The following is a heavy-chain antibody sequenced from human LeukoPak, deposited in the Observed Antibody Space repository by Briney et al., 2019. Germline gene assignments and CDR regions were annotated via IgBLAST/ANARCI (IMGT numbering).Heavy chain of an antibody. Sequence: SETLSLTCTVSGGSISSYYWSWIRQPAGKGLEWIGRIYTSGSTNYNPSLKSRVTMSVDTSKNQFSLKLSSVTAADTAVYYCARVDIVGAHDAFDIWGQGTMVTVSS. CDR3: ARVDIVGAHDAFDI. J-gene: IGHJ3*02. CDR2: IYTSGST. V-gene: IGHV4-4*07. CDR1: GGSISSYY. D-gene: IGHD1-26*01.